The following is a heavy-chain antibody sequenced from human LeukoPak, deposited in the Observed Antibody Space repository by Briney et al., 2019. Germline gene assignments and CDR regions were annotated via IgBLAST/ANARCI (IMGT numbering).Heavy chain of an antibody. J-gene: IGHJ4*02. CDR3: ARGQWLLPY. V-gene: IGHV1-69*04. CDR1: GYTFTSYA. D-gene: IGHD6-19*01. Sequence: EASVKVSCKASGYTFTSYAMNWVRQAPGQGLEWMGRIIPILGIANYAQKFQGRVTITADKSTSTAYMELSSLRAEDTAVYYCARGQWLLPYWGQGTLVTVSS. CDR2: IIPILGIA.